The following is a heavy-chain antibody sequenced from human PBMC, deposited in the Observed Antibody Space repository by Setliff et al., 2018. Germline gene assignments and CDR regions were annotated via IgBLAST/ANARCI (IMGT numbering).Heavy chain of an antibody. D-gene: IGHD2-2*01. J-gene: IGHJ4*02. CDR1: GFTFSNYA. CDR3: AKGYCSRTSCYVDY. Sequence: GGSLRLSCAASGFTFSNYAMGWVRQAPGKGLEWVSGSSCNSVIVAYADSVKGRFTISRDNAKNSLYLQMTSLRAEDMALYYCAKGYCSRTSCYVDYWGQGTLVTVSS. V-gene: IGHV3-9*03. CDR2: SSCNSVIV.